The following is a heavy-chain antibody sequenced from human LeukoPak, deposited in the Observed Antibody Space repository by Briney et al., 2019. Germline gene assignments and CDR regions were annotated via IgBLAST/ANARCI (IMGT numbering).Heavy chain of an antibody. CDR3: ARGKSGWYFDY. Sequence: GGSLRLSCAASGFTFSSYWMSWVRQAPGKGLEWVANIKQDGSEKYYVDSVKGRFTISRDNAKNSLYPQMNSLRAEDTAAYYCARGKSGWYFDYWGQGTLVTVSS. D-gene: IGHD6-19*01. J-gene: IGHJ4*02. V-gene: IGHV3-7*01. CDR2: IKQDGSEK. CDR1: GFTFSSYW.